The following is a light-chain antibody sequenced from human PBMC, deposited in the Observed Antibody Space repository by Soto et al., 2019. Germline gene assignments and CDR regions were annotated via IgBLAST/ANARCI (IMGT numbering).Light chain of an antibody. CDR2: ATS. Sequence: DIQMPQSPSSLSASVGDKVTITCRASQNVASYLNWYQQKLGTAPKVLIYATSTLKTGVPSRFSGSGSGTEFILTITSLQPEDFATYYCQQTYNTPLTFGGGTKVEIQ. CDR3: QQTYNTPLT. CDR1: QNVASY. V-gene: IGKV1-39*01. J-gene: IGKJ4*01.